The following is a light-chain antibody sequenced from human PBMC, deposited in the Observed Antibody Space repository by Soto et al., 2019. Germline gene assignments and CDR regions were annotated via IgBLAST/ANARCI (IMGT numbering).Light chain of an antibody. CDR1: QSVSSN. V-gene: IGKV3-15*01. J-gene: IGKJ1*01. Sequence: IAMTTSPAILSASPGESATLSYRASQSVSSNLAWYQQKPGQAPRLLIYGASTRATGIPARFSGSGSGTDFTLTISRLQSEELAVYDCQQSNNRLRTVGQVAKVAIK. CDR2: GAS. CDR3: QQSNNRLRT.